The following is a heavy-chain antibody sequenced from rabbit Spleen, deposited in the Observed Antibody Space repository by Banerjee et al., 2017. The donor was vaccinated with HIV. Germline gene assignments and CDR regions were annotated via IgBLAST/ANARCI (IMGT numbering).Heavy chain of an antibody. CDR3: ARGSATMTMVITGFYFNL. J-gene: IGHJ4*01. V-gene: IGHV1S45*01. CDR2: IYVNSGST. Sequence: QEQLVESGGGLVKPGGTLTLTCKVSGIDFSSWYYMCWVRQAPGKGLELIGCIYVNSGSTWYATWAKGRFTISKTSSTTVTLQMTSLTAADTATYFCARGSATMTMVITGFYFNLWGPGTLVTVS. D-gene: IGHD2-1*01. CDR1: GIDFSSWYY.